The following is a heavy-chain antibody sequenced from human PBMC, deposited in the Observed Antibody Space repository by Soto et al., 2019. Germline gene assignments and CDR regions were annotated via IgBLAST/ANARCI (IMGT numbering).Heavy chain of an antibody. J-gene: IGHJ4*02. D-gene: IGHD4-17*01. CDR2: IWYDGSNK. CDR1: GFTFSSYG. CDR3: ARDGDDGDYGPCDY. Sequence: QVQLVESGGGVVQPGRSLRLSCAASGFTFSSYGMHWVRQAPGKGLEWVAVIWYDGSNKYYADSVKGRFTISRDNSKNTLYLQMNSLRAEDTAVYYCARDGDDGDYGPCDYWGQGTLVTVSS. V-gene: IGHV3-33*01.